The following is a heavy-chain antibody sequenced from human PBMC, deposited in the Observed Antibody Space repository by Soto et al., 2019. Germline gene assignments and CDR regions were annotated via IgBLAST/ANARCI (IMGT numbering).Heavy chain of an antibody. CDR1: GGTFSSYT. CDR2: IIPILGIA. V-gene: IGHV1-69*04. Sequence: ASVKVSRKASGGTFSSYTISWVRQAPGQGLEWMGRIIPILGIANYAQKFLGRVTITADKSTSTAYMELSSLRSEDTAVYYCARDCGRFAPWGQGTLVTVSS. J-gene: IGHJ5*02. D-gene: IGHD2-21*01. CDR3: ARDCGRFAP.